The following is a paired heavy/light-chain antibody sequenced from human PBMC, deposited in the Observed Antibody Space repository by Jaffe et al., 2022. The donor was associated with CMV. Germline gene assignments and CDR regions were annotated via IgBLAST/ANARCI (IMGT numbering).Heavy chain of an antibody. CDR2: IIPILGIA. V-gene: IGHV1-69*09. D-gene: IGHD3-10*01. Sequence: QVQLVQSGAEVKKPGSSVKVSCKASGGTFSSYAISWVRQAPGQGLEWMGRIIPILGIANYAQKFQGRVTITADKSTSTAYMELSSLRSEDTAVYYCAICAHGENADYYYYYYMDVWGKGTTVTVSS. CDR1: GGTFSSYA. CDR3: AICAHGENADYYYYYYMDV. J-gene: IGHJ6*03.
Light chain of an antibody. CDR2: EDS. CDR3: YSTDSSGNHRGV. CDR1: ALPKKY. V-gene: IGLV3-10*01. J-gene: IGLJ3*02. Sequence: SYELTQPPSVSVSPGQTARITCSGDALPKKYAYWYQQKSGQAPVLVIYEDSKRPSGIPERFSGSSSGTMATLTISGAQVEDEADYYCYSTDSSGNHRGVFGGGTKLTVL.